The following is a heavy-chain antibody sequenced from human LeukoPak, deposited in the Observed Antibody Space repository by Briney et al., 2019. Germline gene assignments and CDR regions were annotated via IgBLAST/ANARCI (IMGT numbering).Heavy chain of an antibody. CDR1: GGSISSYY. V-gene: IGHV4-4*07. CDR2: IYTSGGT. J-gene: IGHJ4*02. Sequence: SETLSLTCTVSGGSISSYYWSWIRQPAGKGLEWIGHIYTSGGTNYNPSLKSRVTMSVDTSKNQFSLKLSSVTAADTAVYYCASINLRTGDRVYWGQGTLVTVSS. D-gene: IGHD7-27*01. CDR3: ASINLRTGDRVY.